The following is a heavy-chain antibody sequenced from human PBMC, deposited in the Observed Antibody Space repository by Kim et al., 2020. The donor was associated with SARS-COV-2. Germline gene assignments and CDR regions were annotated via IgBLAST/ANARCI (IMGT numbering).Heavy chain of an antibody. Sequence: GGSLRLSCAASGFTFSSYEMNWVRQAPGKGLEWVSYISSSGSTIYYADSVKGRFTISRDNAKNSLYLQMNSLRAEDTAVYYCARDRARTIFGVVIATDYFDYWGQGTLVTVSS. V-gene: IGHV3-48*03. CDR1: GFTFSSYE. D-gene: IGHD3-3*01. CDR3: ARDRARTIFGVVIATDYFDY. CDR2: ISSSGSTI. J-gene: IGHJ4*02.